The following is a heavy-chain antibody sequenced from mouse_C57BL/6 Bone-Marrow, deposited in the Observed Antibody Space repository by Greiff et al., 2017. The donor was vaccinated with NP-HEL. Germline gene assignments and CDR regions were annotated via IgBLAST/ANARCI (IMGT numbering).Heavy chain of an antibody. D-gene: IGHD4-1*01. CDR3: ASGRGAWYFDV. CDR1: GYSFTDYN. J-gene: IGHJ1*03. CDR2: INPNYGTT. V-gene: IGHV1-39*01. Sequence: LVEPGASVKISCKASGYSFTDYNMNWVKQSNGKSLEWIGVINPNYGTTSYNQKFKGKATLTVDQSSSTAYMQLNSLTSEDSAVYYCASGRGAWYFDVWGTGTTVTVSS.